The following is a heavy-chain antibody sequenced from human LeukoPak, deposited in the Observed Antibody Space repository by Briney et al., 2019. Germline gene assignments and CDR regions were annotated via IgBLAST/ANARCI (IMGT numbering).Heavy chain of an antibody. V-gene: IGHV3-23*01. CDR2: ISGSGGST. CDR3: AKDDDAFDI. J-gene: IGHJ3*02. Sequence: GGSLRLSCAASGFTFSDSWMSWVRQAPGKGLEWVSAISGSGGSTYYADSVKGRFTISRDNSKNTLYLQMNSLRAEDTAVYYCAKDDDAFDIWGQGTMVTVSS. CDR1: GFTFSDSW.